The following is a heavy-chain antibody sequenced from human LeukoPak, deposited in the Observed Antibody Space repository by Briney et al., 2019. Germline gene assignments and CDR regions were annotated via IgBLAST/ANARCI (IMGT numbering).Heavy chain of an antibody. J-gene: IGHJ4*02. Sequence: PSETLSLTCTVSGGSISSTSYYWGWIRQPPGKGLEWIGGIYYTGSAYYNPALKSRVTISVDTSKNQFYLKLSSATAADTAVYYCARLGSSGYDLDYWGQGTLVTVSS. V-gene: IGHV4-39*01. CDR3: ARLGSSGYDLDY. CDR2: IYYTGSA. D-gene: IGHD5-12*01. CDR1: GGSISSTSYY.